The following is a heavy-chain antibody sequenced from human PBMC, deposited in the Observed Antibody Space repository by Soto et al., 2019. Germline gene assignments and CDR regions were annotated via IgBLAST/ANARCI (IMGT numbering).Heavy chain of an antibody. V-gene: IGHV3-23*01. CDR2: ISGSGGST. D-gene: IGHD1-26*01. J-gene: IGHJ6*02. Sequence: EVQLLESGGGLVQPGGSLRLSCAASGFTFSSYAMSWVRQAPGKGLEWVSAISGSGGSTYYADSVKGRFTISRDNSKNTLYPEMHSLRAEDTAVYYCAKDEVGAVYYYYSGMDVWGQGTTVTVSS. CDR1: GFTFSSYA. CDR3: AKDEVGAVYYYYSGMDV.